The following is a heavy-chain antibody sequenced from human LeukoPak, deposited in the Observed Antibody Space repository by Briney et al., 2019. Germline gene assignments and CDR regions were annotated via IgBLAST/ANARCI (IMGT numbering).Heavy chain of an antibody. D-gene: IGHD3-16*01. CDR3: ARERMGPRGTFDI. V-gene: IGHV3-7*01. CDR2: IKQDGREE. J-gene: IGHJ3*02. CDR1: RFTFSIYW. Sequence: PGGSLRLSCVASRFTFSIYWMSWVRQAPGKGLEWVANIKQDGREEYYVDSVKGRFSISRDNAKNSLYLQMNSLRAEDTAVYYCARERMGPRGTFDIWGQGTMVTVS.